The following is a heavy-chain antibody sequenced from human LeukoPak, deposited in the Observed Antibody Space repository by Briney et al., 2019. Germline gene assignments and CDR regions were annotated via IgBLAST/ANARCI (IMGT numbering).Heavy chain of an antibody. CDR1: AFTSSSYC. CDR3: SRADSTARDAALDI. V-gene: IGHV3-30*02. D-gene: IGHD2/OR15-2a*01. J-gene: IGHJ3*02. CDR2: IRYDGSNT. Sequence: AGSLRPSSGASAFTSSSYCMHWVRQAPAERLEWVAFIRYDGSNTNYAHSVKGRFTISRDTSKNTLYLQMTCVRPADTTMYYCSRADSTARDAALDIWGQGTMVTVSS.